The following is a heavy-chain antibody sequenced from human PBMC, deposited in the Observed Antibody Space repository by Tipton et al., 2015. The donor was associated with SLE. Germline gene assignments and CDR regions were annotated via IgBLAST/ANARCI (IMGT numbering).Heavy chain of an antibody. Sequence: TLSLTCAVYGGSFSGYYWTWIRQPPGKGLEWIGEINHSGDTNYNPSLKSRVTISVDTSKNHFSLELGSVTAADTAVYYCARGLPAETGGEAFDIWGQGTMVAVPP. CDR2: INHSGDT. V-gene: IGHV4-34*01. D-gene: IGHD3-16*01. J-gene: IGHJ3*02. CDR1: GGSFSGYY. CDR3: ARGLPAETGGEAFDI.